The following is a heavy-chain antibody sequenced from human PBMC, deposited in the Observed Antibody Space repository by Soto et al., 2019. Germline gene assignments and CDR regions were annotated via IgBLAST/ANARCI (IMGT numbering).Heavy chain of an antibody. CDR2: ISGGGDGR. CDR3: ARSTRVQAFDI. J-gene: IGHJ3*02. V-gene: IGHV3-23*01. Sequence: GGSLRLSCDTSGFTFSNYVMTWVRQAPGRGLEWVSSISGGGDGRSYADSVKGRFTISRDNAKKTLYLQMNSLRAEDTAVYYCARSTRVQAFDIWGQGTMVTVSS. CDR1: GFTFSNYV. D-gene: IGHD1-1*01.